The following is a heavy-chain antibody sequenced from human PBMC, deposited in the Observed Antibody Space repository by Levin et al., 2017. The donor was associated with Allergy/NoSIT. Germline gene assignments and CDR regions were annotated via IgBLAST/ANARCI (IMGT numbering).Heavy chain of an antibody. CDR3: AYRTGFDY. CDR2: ISGSGGST. V-gene: IGHV3-23*01. D-gene: IGHD1-14*01. CDR1: GFIFSTSD. Sequence: LSLTCAASGFIFSTSDMSWVRQAPGKGLEWVSTISGSGGSTSYADSVKGRFTVSRDNSRSTMYLQMNSLRAEDTAVYYCAYRTGFDYWGQGTLVTVSS. J-gene: IGHJ4*02.